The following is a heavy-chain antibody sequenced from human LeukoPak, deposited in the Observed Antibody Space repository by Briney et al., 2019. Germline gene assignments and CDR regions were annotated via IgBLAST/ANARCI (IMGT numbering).Heavy chain of an antibody. CDR1: EYTFTDYY. CDR2: INPNSGGT. J-gene: IGHJ5*02. D-gene: IGHD3-10*01. V-gene: IGHV1-2*02. CDR3: ARGDYYGSPKVVAA. Sequence: GASVKVSCEASEYTFTDYYIHCVRQAPGQGLEWMGWINPNSGGTNCAQKFQGRVTMTRDTSISTAYIELNLLRSDDTAVYYCARGDYYGSPKVVAAWGQGTLVTVSS.